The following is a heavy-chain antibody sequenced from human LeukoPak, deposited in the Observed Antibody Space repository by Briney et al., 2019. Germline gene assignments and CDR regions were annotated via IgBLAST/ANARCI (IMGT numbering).Heavy chain of an antibody. CDR3: VKDRDDSGMPEGTFDS. D-gene: IGHD2-2*01. J-gene: IGHJ4*02. CDR1: GLTVSNNY. V-gene: IGHV3-23*01. Sequence: GGSLRLSCAASGLTVSNNYISWVRQAPGKGLEWVSGISGSGSGTYYADSVNGRVTISRDNPKNTLFLQMTSLSAEDTAIYYCVKDRDDSGMPEGTFDSWGQGTLVTVSS. CDR2: ISGSGSGT.